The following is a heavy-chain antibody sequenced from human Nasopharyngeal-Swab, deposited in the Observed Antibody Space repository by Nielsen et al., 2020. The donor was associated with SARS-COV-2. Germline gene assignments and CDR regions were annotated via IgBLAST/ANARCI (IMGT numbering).Heavy chain of an antibody. D-gene: IGHD2-8*01. J-gene: IGHJ3*02. CDR2: IYHSGST. CDR1: GGSISSSSYY. CDR3: ARHMLGGPTAFDI. Sequence: SETLSLTCTVSGGSISSSSYYWGWIRQPPGKGLEWIGEIYHSGSTNYNPSLTSRVTISVDKSKNQFSLKLRSVTAADTAVFYCARHMLGGPTAFDIWGQGTVVTVSS. V-gene: IGHV4-39*07.